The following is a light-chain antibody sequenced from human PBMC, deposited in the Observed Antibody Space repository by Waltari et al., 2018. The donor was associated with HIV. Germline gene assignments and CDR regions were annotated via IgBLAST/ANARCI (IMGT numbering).Light chain of an antibody. CDR2: GAS. CDR3: QQYDNSPGYT. Sequence: EIVLTQSPGTLSLSPGERVTLSCRASQTISSPYLAWYQQKPGQAPRLLIHGASRRATGIPDRFSGSGSVTDFTLPSSRLEPEDFAVYYCQQYDNSPGYTFGQGTKLEIK. J-gene: IGKJ2*01. CDR1: QTISSPY. V-gene: IGKV3-20*01.